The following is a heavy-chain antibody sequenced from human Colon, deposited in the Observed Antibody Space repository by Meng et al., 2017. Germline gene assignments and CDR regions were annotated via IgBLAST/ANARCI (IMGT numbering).Heavy chain of an antibody. CDR1: GLSFSGYA. CDR2: ISYDGRSQ. D-gene: IGHD7-27*01. J-gene: IGHJ3*02. CDR3: TRDSPLSGDHAFDI. Sequence: GESLKISCAAHGLSFSGYAMNWVRQAPGKGLEWAAVISYDGRSQYYADSVKGRFTISRDNSKNTLYLQMNSLRAEDTAIYYCTRDSPLSGDHAFDIWGQGTMVTVSS. V-gene: IGHV3-30*04.